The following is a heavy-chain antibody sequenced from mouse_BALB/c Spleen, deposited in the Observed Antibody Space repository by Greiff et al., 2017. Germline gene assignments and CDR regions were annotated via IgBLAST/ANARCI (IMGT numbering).Heavy chain of an antibody. D-gene: IGHD1-1*01. Sequence: EVMLVESGGGLVQPGGSLRLSCATSGFTFTDYYMSWVRQPPGKALEWLGFIRNKANGYTTEYSASVKGRFTISRDNSQSILYLQMNTLRAEDSATYYCARDYYGSPSYWYFDVWGAGTTATVAS. V-gene: IGHV7-3*02. CDR2: IRNKANGYTT. CDR1: GFTFTDYY. J-gene: IGHJ1*01. CDR3: ARDYYGSPSYWYFDV.